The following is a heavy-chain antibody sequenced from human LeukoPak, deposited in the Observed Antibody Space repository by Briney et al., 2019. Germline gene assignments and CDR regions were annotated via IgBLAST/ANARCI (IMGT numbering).Heavy chain of an antibody. CDR2: IYTSGST. CDR1: GGSISSGSYY. D-gene: IGHD3-22*01. Sequence: PSQTLSLTCTVSGGSISSGSYYWSWLRQPVGTGLEWIGRIYTSGSTNYNPSLKSRVTISVDTSKNQFSLKLSSVTAADTAVYYCARDAAGDYYDSSVAFDSWGQGTMVTVSA. J-gene: IGHJ3*02. V-gene: IGHV4-61*02. CDR3: ARDAAGDYYDSSVAFDS.